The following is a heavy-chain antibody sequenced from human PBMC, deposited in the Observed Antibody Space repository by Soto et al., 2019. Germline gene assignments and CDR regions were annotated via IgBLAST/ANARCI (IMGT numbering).Heavy chain of an antibody. Sequence: ASVKVSCKASGYTFTSYGISWVRQAPGQGLEWMGWISAYNGNTNYAQKLQGRVTMTTDTSTSTAYMELRSLRSDDTAVYYCARKGRTAIGTYNYYGMDVWGQGTTVTVSS. J-gene: IGHJ6*02. D-gene: IGHD2-2*02. CDR1: GYTFTSYG. CDR2: ISAYNGNT. CDR3: ARKGRTAIGTYNYYGMDV. V-gene: IGHV1-18*01.